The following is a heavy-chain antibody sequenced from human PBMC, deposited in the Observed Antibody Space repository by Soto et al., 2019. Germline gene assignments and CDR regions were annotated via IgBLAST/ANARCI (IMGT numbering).Heavy chain of an antibody. Sequence: ASVKVSCKVSGYTLTELSMHWVRQAPGKGLEWMGGFDPEDGETIYAQKFQGRVTMTEDTSTDTAYMELSSLRSEDTAVYYCATALPCRSGGSCYSRFGYYYYYMDVWGKGTTVTVSS. V-gene: IGHV1-24*01. D-gene: IGHD2-15*01. CDR1: GYTLTELS. J-gene: IGHJ6*03. CDR3: ATALPCRSGGSCYSRFGYYYYYMDV. CDR2: FDPEDGET.